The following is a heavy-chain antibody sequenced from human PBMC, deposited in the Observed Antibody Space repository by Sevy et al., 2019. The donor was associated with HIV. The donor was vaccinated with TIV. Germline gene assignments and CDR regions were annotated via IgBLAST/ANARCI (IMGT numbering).Heavy chain of an antibody. J-gene: IGHJ4*02. Sequence: GGSLRLSCTASGFTFGDYAMSWFRQAPGKGLEWVGFIRSKAYGGTTEYAASVKGRFTISRDDSKSIAYLQMNSLKTEDTAVYYRTGLQYYYDSSGLEGGYYFDYWGQGTLVTVSS. CDR3: TGLQYYYDSSGLEGGYYFDY. CDR1: GFTFGDYA. D-gene: IGHD3-22*01. V-gene: IGHV3-49*03. CDR2: IRSKAYGGTT.